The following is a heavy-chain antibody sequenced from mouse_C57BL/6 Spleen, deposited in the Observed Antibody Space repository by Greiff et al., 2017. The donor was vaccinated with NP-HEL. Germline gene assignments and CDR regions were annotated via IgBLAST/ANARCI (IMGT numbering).Heavy chain of an antibody. D-gene: IGHD2-5*01. CDR1: GYTFTSYW. CDR2: INPSSGYT. J-gene: IGHJ2*01. CDR3: ETYYSNSYYFDY. Sequence: VQLQQSGAELAKPGASVKLSCKASGYTFTSYWMHWVKQGPGQGLEWIGYINPSSGYTKYNQKFKDKATLTADKSSSTAYMQLSSLTYEDSAVYYCETYYSNSYYFDYWGQGTTLTVSS. V-gene: IGHV1-7*01.